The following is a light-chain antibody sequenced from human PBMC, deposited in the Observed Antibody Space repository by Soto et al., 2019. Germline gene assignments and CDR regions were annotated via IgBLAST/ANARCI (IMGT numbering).Light chain of an antibody. CDR2: SAS. Sequence: DIQLTQSPSFLPASVGDRVTITCRASQGISNYLAWYQQKPGKAPKLLIYSASTLHTGVPSRFSGSGSGTDFSLTISGLQPEDFATYYCQQLNSSPPWTFGQGTKVEIK. J-gene: IGKJ1*01. V-gene: IGKV1-9*01. CDR3: QQLNSSPPWT. CDR1: QGISNY.